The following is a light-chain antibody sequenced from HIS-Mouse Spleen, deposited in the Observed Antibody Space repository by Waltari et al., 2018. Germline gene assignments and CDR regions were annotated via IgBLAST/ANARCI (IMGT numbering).Light chain of an antibody. CDR3: CSYAGSSTVV. CDR2: EGS. J-gene: IGLJ2*01. V-gene: IGLV2-23*01. Sequence: QSALTQPASVSGSPGQSITISCTGTSSDVGSYNLVSWYQQHPGKAPKLVIYEGSKRALGVSNRFSGSKSGKTGSLTNSGVQAEDEADYYCCSYAGSSTVVFGGGTKLTVL. CDR1: SSDVGSYNL.